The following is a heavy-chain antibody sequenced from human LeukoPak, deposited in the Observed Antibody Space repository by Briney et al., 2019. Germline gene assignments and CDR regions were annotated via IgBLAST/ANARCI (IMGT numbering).Heavy chain of an antibody. Sequence: GGSLRLSCAASGFIFSDYYMNWIRQAPGKGLEWVSYSSGSGGSTYYADSVKGRFTISRDNSKNTLYLQMNSLRAEDTAVYYCAKDGAYCGGDCYPFHFDYWGQGTLVTVSS. D-gene: IGHD2-21*02. CDR3: AKDGAYCGGDCYPFHFDY. V-gene: IGHV3-23*01. CDR2: SSGSGGST. J-gene: IGHJ4*02. CDR1: GFIFSDYY.